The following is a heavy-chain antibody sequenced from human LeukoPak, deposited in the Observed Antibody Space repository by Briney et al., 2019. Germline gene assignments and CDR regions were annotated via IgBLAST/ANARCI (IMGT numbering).Heavy chain of an antibody. CDR2: IIPIFGTA. CDR3: ARGPTGYYGSGSYYTFMVY. Sequence: SVKVSCKASGGTFSSYAISWVRQAPGQGLEWMGGIIPIFGTANYAQKFQGRVTITADESTSTAYMELSSLRSEDTAVYYCARGPTGYYGSGSYYTFMVYWGQGTLVTVSS. V-gene: IGHV1-69*19. J-gene: IGHJ4*02. CDR1: GGTFSSYA. D-gene: IGHD3-10*01.